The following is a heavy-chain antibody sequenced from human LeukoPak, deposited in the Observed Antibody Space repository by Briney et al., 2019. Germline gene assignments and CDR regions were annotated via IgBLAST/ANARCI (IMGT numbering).Heavy chain of an antibody. Sequence: PSETLSLTCTVSGGSISSSSYYWGWIRQPPGKGLEWIGGIYYSGSTYYNPSLKSRVTISVDTSKNQFSLKLTSVTAADTAVYYCARRHSSSWTHFDYWGQGTLVTVSS. CDR2: IYYSGST. D-gene: IGHD6-13*01. J-gene: IGHJ4*02. V-gene: IGHV4-39*01. CDR1: GGSISSSSYY. CDR3: ARRHSSSWTHFDY.